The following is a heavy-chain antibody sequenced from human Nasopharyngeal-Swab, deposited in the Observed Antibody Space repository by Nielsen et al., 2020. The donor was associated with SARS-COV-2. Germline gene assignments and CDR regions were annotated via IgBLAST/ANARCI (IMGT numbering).Heavy chain of an antibody. D-gene: IGHD2-15*01. CDR3: ARDTQCALGFDY. CDR1: GFTFSSYW. V-gene: IGHV3-74*01. CDR2: INSDGSST. Sequence: GESLKISCAASGFTFSSYWLHWVRQAPGKGLVWVSRINSDGSSTSYADSVKGRFTISRDNAKNTLYLQLNSLRAEDTAVYYCARDTQCALGFDYWGQGTLVTVSS. J-gene: IGHJ4*02.